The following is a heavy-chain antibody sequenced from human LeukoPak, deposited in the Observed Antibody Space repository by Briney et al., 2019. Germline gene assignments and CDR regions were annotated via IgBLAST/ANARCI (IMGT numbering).Heavy chain of an antibody. V-gene: IGHV4-59*01. CDR2: IYYSGST. CDR3: ARDVHSSGYYPLRNYYYGMDV. D-gene: IGHD3-22*01. J-gene: IGHJ6*02. CDR1: GFTFSSYS. Sequence: PGGSLRLSCAASGFTFSSYSMNWIRQPPGKGLEWIGYIYYSGSTNYNPSLKSRVTISVDTSKNQFSLKLSSVTAADTAVYYCARDVHSSGYYPLRNYYYGMDVWGQGTTVTVSS.